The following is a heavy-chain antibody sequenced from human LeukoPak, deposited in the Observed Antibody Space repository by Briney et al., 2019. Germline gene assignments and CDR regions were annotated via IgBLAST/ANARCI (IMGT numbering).Heavy chain of an antibody. D-gene: IGHD2-15*01. J-gene: IGHJ4*02. V-gene: IGHV4-34*01. CDR1: GGSFSGYY. CDR3: ARGLYCSGGSCYFGY. Sequence: SETLSLTCAVYGGSFSGYYWSWIRQPPGKGLEWIGEINHSGSTNYDPSLKSRVTISVDTSKNQFSLKLSPVTAADTAVYYCARGLYCSGGSCYFGYWGQGTLVTVSS. CDR2: INHSGST.